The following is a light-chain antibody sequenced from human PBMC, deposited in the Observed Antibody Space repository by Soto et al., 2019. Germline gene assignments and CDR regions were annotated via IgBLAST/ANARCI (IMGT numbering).Light chain of an antibody. CDR2: GAS. CDR3: LQYDNWPFT. CDR1: QSVSSK. J-gene: IGKJ3*01. V-gene: IGKV3-15*01. Sequence: EVVMTQSPATLSVSPGDRATLSCRASQSVSSKLAWFQQTPGQAPRLLIHGASAKVAGIPAGFSGSGSGTEFTLSISSLQSEDFAVYYCLQYDNWPFTFGPGTKVDV.